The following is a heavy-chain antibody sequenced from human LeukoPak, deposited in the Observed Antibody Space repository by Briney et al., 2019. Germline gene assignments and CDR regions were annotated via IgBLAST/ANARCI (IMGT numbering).Heavy chain of an antibody. CDR3: AKDGPYYGSGAMYYFDF. CDR1: GFTFSSYG. J-gene: IGHJ4*02. CDR2: IRYDGVTK. D-gene: IGHD3-10*01. V-gene: IGHV3-30*02. Sequence: GGSLRLSCAASGFTFSSYGMHWVRQAPGKGLEWVAFIRYDGVTKYYADSVKGRFTISSDNSKNTLYVQMSSLRAEDTAVYYCAKDGPYYGSGAMYYFDFWGQGTPVTVSS.